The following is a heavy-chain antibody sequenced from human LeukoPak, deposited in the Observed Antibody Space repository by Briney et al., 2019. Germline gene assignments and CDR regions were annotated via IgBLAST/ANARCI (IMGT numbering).Heavy chain of an antibody. D-gene: IGHD3-22*01. Sequence: GGSLRLSCAASGFTFSSYWMHWVRQAPGKELVWVSRINGDGNSTNYADSVKGRFTISRDNAKNTLYLQMNSLRAEDTAVYYCKVSSGPFDYWGQGTLVTASS. CDR2: INGDGNST. V-gene: IGHV3-74*01. J-gene: IGHJ4*02. CDR1: GFTFSSYW. CDR3: KVSSGPFDY.